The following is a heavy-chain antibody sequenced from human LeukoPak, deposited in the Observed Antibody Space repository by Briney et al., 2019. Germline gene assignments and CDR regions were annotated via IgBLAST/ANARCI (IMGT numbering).Heavy chain of an antibody. D-gene: IGHD2-2*01. J-gene: IGHJ4*02. CDR3: TRSGYCSSTSCYSVV. V-gene: IGHV3-49*04. CDR2: IRSKAYGGTT. CDR1: GFTFGDYA. Sequence: GGSLRLSCTASGFTFGDYAMSWVRQAPGKGLEGVGFIRSKAYGGTTEYAASVKGRFTISRDDSKSIAYLQMNSLKTEDTAVYYCTRSGYCSSTSCYSVVWGQGTLVTVSS.